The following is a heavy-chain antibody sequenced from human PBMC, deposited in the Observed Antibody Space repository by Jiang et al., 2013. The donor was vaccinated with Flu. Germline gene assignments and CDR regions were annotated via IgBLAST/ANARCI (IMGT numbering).Heavy chain of an antibody. J-gene: IGHJ3*02. CDR2: IIPIFGTA. CDR3: ARDIVGANPTPYDAFDI. CDR1: GGTFSSYA. Sequence: QLVESGAEVKKPGSSVKVSCKASGGTFSSYAISWVRQAPGQGLEWMGGIIPIFGTANYAQKFQGRVTITADESTSTAYMELSSLRSEDTAVYYCARDIVGANPTPYDAFDIWGQGTMVTVSS. V-gene: IGHV1-69*01. D-gene: IGHD1-26*01.